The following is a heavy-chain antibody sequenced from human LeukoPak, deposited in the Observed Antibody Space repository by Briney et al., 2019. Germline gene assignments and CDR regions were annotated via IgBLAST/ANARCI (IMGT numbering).Heavy chain of an antibody. D-gene: IGHD7-27*01. CDR1: GGSISSGSYY. V-gene: IGHV4-61*02. CDR2: IYTSGST. Sequence: SETLSLTCTVSGGSISSGSYYWSWIRQPAGKGLEWIGRIYTSGSTNYNPSLKSRVTISVDTSKNQFSLKLSSVTAADTAVYYCARPRNWGSRAFDIWGQGTMVTVSS. J-gene: IGHJ3*02. CDR3: ARPRNWGSRAFDI.